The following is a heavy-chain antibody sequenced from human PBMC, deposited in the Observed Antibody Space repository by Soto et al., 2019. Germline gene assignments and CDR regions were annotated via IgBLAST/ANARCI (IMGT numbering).Heavy chain of an antibody. CDR2: INPHSGGT. CDR1: GYTFTSYG. J-gene: IGHJ4*02. Sequence: GSSVKVSCNASGYTFTSYGISWVRQAPGQGLEWMGWINPHSGGTNYAQKFQGRVTMTRDTSISTAYMELSRLRSDDTAVYYCERESLPVLRLLEWLPGYFDYWGQGTLVTVSS. D-gene: IGHD3-3*01. V-gene: IGHV1-2*02. CDR3: ERESLPVLRLLEWLPGYFDY.